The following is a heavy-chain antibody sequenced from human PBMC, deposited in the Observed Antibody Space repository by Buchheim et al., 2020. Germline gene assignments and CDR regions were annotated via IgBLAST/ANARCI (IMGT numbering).Heavy chain of an antibody. CDR1: GYIFTSYW. V-gene: IGHV5-51*01. D-gene: IGHD1-26*01. J-gene: IGHJ3*02. CDR2: IYPGDSDT. CDR3: ARPGDSGSYYALAFDI. Sequence: EVQLVQSGAEVKKPGESLKISCKVSGYIFTSYWIGWVRQLPGKGLVWLGIIYPGDSDTIYSPSFQGQVTISADKSISTAYLQWSNLKASDTAMYYCARPGDSGSYYALAFDIWGQGTMGTVSS.